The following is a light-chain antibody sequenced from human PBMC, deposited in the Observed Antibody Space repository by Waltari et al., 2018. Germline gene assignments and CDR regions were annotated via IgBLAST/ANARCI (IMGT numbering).Light chain of an antibody. V-gene: IGLV2-14*01. Sequence: QSALTQPASVSGSPGQSITISCTGTSSDVGGYNYVSWYQQHPGNAPKLLIFDVSNRPSGVSNRFSGSKSGNTASLTISGLQAEDESDYYCCSFTSRSTWVFGGGTKLTVL. CDR1: SSDVGGYNY. J-gene: IGLJ3*02. CDR3: CSFTSRSTWV. CDR2: DVS.